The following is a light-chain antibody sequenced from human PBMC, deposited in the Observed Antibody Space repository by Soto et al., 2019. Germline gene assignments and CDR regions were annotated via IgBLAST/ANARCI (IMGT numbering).Light chain of an antibody. CDR2: AAS. J-gene: IGKJ5*01. V-gene: IGKV1-5*01. CDR3: QQYYSYPIT. Sequence: EIQMTQSPSTLSASVGYRVTITCPASQSISSWLAWYQQKPGKAPKLLIYAASTLQSGVPSRFSGSGSGTDFTLTISCLQSEDFATYYCQQYYSYPITSGQGTRLE. CDR1: QSISSW.